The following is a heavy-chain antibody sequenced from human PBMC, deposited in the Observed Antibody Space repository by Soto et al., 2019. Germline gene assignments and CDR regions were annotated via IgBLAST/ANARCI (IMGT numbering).Heavy chain of an antibody. J-gene: IGHJ4*02. CDR2: IKQDGSEK. CDR1: GFTFCSYW. D-gene: IGHD3-10*01. CDR3: ARVYYYGSGPFDY. Sequence: PGGSLRISCAASGFTFCSYWMSGVRQAPGKGLEWVANIKQDGSEKYYVDSVKGRFTISRDNAKNSLYLQMNSLRAEDTAVYYCARVYYYGSGPFDYWGQGTLVTVSS. V-gene: IGHV3-7*01.